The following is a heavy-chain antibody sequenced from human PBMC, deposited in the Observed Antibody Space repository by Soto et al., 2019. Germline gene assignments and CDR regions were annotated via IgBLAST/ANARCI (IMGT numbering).Heavy chain of an antibody. Sequence: PSETLSLTCAVSGGSISSNTHYWAWIRQPPGKGLEWIGTIYYSGRTYYIPSLKSRVTISVDTSKNQFSLRLSSVTAADTAVYYCASHSWRCGDHRDLHSFPARRTTDL. CDR3: ASHSWRCGDHRDLHSFPARRTTDL. D-gene: IGHD1-26*01. CDR2: IYYSGRT. J-gene: IGHJ2*01. CDR1: GGSISSNTHY. V-gene: IGHV4-39*01.